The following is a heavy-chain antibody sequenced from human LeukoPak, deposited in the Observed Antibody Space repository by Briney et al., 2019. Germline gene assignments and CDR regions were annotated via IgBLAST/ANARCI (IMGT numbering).Heavy chain of an antibody. D-gene: IGHD6-19*01. CDR1: GFTFSSNE. CDR2: ISSSGSTI. V-gene: IGHV3-48*03. Sequence: GGSLRLSCAASGFTFSSNEMNWVRQAPGKGLEWVSYISSSGSTIYYADSVKGRFTISRDNAKNSLYLQMNSLRAEDTAVYYCAREVGRSSGWFDYWGQGTLVTVSS. CDR3: AREVGRSSGWFDY. J-gene: IGHJ4*02.